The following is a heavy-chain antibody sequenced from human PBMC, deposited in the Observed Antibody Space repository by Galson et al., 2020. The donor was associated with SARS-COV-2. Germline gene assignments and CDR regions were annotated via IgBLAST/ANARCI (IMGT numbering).Heavy chain of an antibody. V-gene: IGHV3-33*01. CDR3: ARDPSSGGFLDCFFYMYV. J-gene: IGHJ6*03. CDR2: LWYDGSKK. D-gene: IGHD3-22*01. Sequence: GEYLKISCAASGFSFSSYGMHWLRQAPGKGLEWVAALWYDGSKKYYADSVKGRLTITRDNSKNTLYLEMNSLRADDTAVYYCARDPSSGGFLDCFFYMYVWGKGTTVTVSS. CDR1: GFSFSSYG.